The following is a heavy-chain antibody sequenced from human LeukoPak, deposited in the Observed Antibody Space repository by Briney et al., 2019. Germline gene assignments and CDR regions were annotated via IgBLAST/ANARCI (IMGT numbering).Heavy chain of an antibody. CDR3: ARDSPRIAAAGVNAFDI. CDR1: GFTFSSYW. Sequence: PGGSLRLSCAASGFTFSSYWISWVRQAPGKGLEWVANIKQDGSEKYYVDSVKGRFTISRDNAKNSLYLQMNSLRAEDTAVYYCARDSPRIAAAGVNAFDIWGQGTMVTVSS. J-gene: IGHJ3*02. D-gene: IGHD6-13*01. V-gene: IGHV3-7*01. CDR2: IKQDGSEK.